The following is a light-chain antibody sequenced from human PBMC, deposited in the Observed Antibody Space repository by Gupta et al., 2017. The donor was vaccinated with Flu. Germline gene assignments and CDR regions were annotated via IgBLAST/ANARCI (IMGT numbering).Light chain of an antibody. CDR2: EVS. CDR1: SSDVGGYNY. CDR3: SSYTSSSNIVV. V-gene: IGLV2-14*01. J-gene: IGLJ1*01. Sequence: QSALTQPASVSGSPGQSITISCTGTSSDVGGYNYVSWYQQHPGKAPKLMIYEVSNRPSGVSNRFSGSKSGNTASLTISGLQAEEEADYYCSSYTSSSNIVVFGTGTKVTVL.